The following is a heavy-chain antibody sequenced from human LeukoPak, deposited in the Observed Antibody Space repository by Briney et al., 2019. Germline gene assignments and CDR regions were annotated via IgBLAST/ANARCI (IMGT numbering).Heavy chain of an antibody. CDR3: ARDSGSSWSFYYYYGMDV. J-gene: IGHJ6*02. D-gene: IGHD6-13*01. Sequence: GGSLRLSCAASGFTFSSYWMSWVRQAPGKGLEWVANIKQDGSEKYSVDPATSRFTISRDNAQNSLSLQMNSLRAEDTAVYYCARDSGSSWSFYYYYGMDVWGQGTTVTVSS. CDR1: GFTFSSYW. V-gene: IGHV3-7*01. CDR2: IKQDGSEK.